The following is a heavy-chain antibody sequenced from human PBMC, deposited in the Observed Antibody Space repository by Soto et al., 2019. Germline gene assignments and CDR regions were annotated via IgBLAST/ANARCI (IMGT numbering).Heavy chain of an antibody. CDR3: ARLHYDMLTGYPLSFDY. J-gene: IGHJ4*02. D-gene: IGHD3-9*01. Sequence: QVQLQESGPGLVKPSQTLSLTCTVSGGSLSSGGYYWSWIRPHPGKGLEWIGYIYYSGSTYYNPSIKGRVTLSVDASKYQCSLKLSSVTASDTAVYYCARLHYDMLTGYPLSFDYWGQGTLFTVSS. V-gene: IGHV4-31*03. CDR2: IYYSGST. CDR1: GGSLSSGGYY.